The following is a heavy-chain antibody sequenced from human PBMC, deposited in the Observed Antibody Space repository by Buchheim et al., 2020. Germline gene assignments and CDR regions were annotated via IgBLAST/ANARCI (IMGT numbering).Heavy chain of an antibody. CDR3: ARGEYGGEPKEDAFDI. J-gene: IGHJ3*02. Sequence: EQLVESGGGLVKPGGSLRVSCTGSGFTLSDFTIHWVRQAPGKGLEWVSGISASGAYMFYADSVKGRFAVSRANAKDYVFLQMDSLRGEDTAVYYCARGEYGGEPKEDAFDIWGQGT. CDR1: GFTLSDFT. CDR2: ISASGAYM. V-gene: IGHV3-21*01. D-gene: IGHD3-16*01.